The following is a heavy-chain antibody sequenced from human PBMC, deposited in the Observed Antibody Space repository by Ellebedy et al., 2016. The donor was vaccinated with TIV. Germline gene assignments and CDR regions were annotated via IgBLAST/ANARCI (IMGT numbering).Heavy chain of an antibody. CDR2: IYYSGST. CDR3: AREGVAVAGADYYYGMDV. J-gene: IGHJ6*02. CDR1: GGSISSYY. D-gene: IGHD6-19*01. V-gene: IGHV4-59*01. Sequence: SETLSLTCTVSGGSISSYYWSWIRQPAGKGLEWIGYIYYSGSTNYNPSLKSRVTISVDTSKNQFSLKLSSVTAADTAVYYCAREGVAVAGADYYYGMDVWGQGTTVTVSS.